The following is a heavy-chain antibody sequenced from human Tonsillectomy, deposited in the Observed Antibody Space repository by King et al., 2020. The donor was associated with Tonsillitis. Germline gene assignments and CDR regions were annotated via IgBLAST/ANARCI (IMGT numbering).Heavy chain of an antibody. V-gene: IGHV1-2*02. Sequence: VQLVESGAEVKKPGASVKVSCTASGYTFTAYYIYWVRQAPGQGLEWMGWINPNSGGTNFAQNFQGRVTMTRDTSITTAYMELSRLRSDDTAVYYCARGKYSYGYFDFWGQGTLVTVSS. J-gene: IGHJ4*02. D-gene: IGHD5-18*01. CDR1: GYTFTAYY. CDR3: ARGKYSYGYFDF. CDR2: INPNSGGT.